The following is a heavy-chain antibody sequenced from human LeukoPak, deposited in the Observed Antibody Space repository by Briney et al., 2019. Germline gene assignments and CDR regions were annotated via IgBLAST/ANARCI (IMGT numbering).Heavy chain of an antibody. CDR2: IWYDGSKK. V-gene: IGHV3-33*01. D-gene: IGHD1-26*01. J-gene: IGHJ4*02. CDR3: ATGATPFNFDS. CDR1: GFTFSNYG. Sequence: GGSLRLSCAASGFTFSNYGMHRVRQAPGKGLEWVALIWYDGSKKYYADSVKGRFTISRDNSKNTLHLQMSSLRAEDTAVYYCATGATPFNFDSWGQGTLVTASS.